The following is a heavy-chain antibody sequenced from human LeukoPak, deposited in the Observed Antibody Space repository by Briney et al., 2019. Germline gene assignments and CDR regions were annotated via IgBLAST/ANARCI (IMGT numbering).Heavy chain of an antibody. CDR3: ARATTGGRNWFDP. Sequence: GGSLRLSCAASGFTFSSYAMHWVRQAPGKGLEWVAVISYDGSNKYYADSVKGRFTISRDNSKNTLYLQMNSLRAEDTAVYYCARATTGGRNWFDPWGQGTLVTVSS. CDR1: GFTFSSYA. CDR2: ISYDGSNK. J-gene: IGHJ5*02. D-gene: IGHD4-17*01. V-gene: IGHV3-30-3*01.